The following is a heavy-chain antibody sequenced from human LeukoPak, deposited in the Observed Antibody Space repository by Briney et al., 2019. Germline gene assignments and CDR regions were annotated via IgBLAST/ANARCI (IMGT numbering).Heavy chain of an antibody. CDR3: ARGRNGFFDY. Sequence: GSLRLSCAASGFTFSSYGMHWVRQAPGKGLVWVSQINSDGGRTRYADSVKGRLTISRDNAKNTVYLQMNSLRTDDTAMYYCARGRNGFFDYWGHGTLVTVSS. J-gene: IGHJ4*01. V-gene: IGHV3-74*01. D-gene: IGHD5-24*01. CDR2: INSDGGRT. CDR1: GFTFSSYG.